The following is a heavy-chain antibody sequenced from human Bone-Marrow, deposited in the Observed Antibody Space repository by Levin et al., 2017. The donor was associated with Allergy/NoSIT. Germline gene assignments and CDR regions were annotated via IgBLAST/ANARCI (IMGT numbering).Heavy chain of an antibody. CDR1: GGTFSSYA. Sequence: ASVKVSCKASGGTFSSYAISWVRQAPGQGLEWMGGIIPIFGTANYAQKFQGRVTITADESTSTAYMELSSLRSEDTAVYYCARDGVYGSGTWDPWGQGTLVTVSS. J-gene: IGHJ5*02. D-gene: IGHD3-10*01. CDR2: IIPIFGTA. CDR3: ARDGVYGSGTWDP. V-gene: IGHV1-69*13.